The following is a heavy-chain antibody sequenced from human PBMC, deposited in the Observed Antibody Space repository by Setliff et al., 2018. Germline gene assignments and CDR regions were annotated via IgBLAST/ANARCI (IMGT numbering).Heavy chain of an antibody. Sequence: PSETLSLTCAVYGGSFSTYYWIWIRQPPGKGLEWIGEINHSGSTNYNPSLKSRVTISVDTSKNQFSLKLSPVTAADTAVYYCARCYGVRGVAYYFDYWGQGTLVTVSS. D-gene: IGHD3-10*01. CDR3: ARCYGVRGVAYYFDY. CDR1: GGSFSTYY. J-gene: IGHJ4*02. CDR2: INHSGST. V-gene: IGHV4-34*01.